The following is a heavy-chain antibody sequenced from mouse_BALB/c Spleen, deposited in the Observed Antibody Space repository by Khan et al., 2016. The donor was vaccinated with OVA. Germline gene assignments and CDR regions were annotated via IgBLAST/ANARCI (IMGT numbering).Heavy chain of an antibody. CDR3: ARGNFYGTTSYIDY. D-gene: IGHD1-1*01. J-gene: IGHJ2*01. CDR2: IYPGNGNA. CDR1: GFTFSSYW. Sequence: QVQLQQSGAELARPGASVKLSCKASGFTFSSYWMQWVKQRPGQGLEWIGTIYPGNGNARYTQKFMGKATLTTDPSSSTASMQLSSLTSEDSAVYYCARGNFYGTTSYIDYWGQGTTLTVSS. V-gene: IGHV1-87*01.